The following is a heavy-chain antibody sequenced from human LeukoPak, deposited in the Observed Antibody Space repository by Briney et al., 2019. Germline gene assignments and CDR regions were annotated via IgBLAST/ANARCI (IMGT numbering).Heavy chain of an antibody. J-gene: IGHJ3*02. CDR3: AKDMCSSTSCYLGHAFDI. CDR2: ISWNSGSI. D-gene: IGHD2-2*01. CDR1: GFTFDDYA. Sequence: GGSLRLSCAASGFTFDDYAMHWVRQAPGKGLEGVSGISWNSGSIGYADSVKGRFTTSRDNAKNSLYLQMNSLRAEDTALYYCAKDMCSSTSCYLGHAFDIWGQGTMVTVSS. V-gene: IGHV3-9*01.